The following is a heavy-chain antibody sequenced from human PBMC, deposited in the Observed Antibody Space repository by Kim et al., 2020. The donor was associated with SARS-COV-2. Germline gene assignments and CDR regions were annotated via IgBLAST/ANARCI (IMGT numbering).Heavy chain of an antibody. CDR1: GFTFSSFW. Sequence: GGSLRLSCAASGFTFSSFWMMWVRQAPGKGLEWVANIKQDGTDKYYVDSVKGRFTISRDNAKNSLDLQMNSLRAEDTAVYYCAKLGPARSLDVWGQGTTVTVSS. J-gene: IGHJ6*02. CDR2: IKQDGTDK. V-gene: IGHV3-7*03. CDR3: AKLGPARSLDV. D-gene: IGHD3-16*01.